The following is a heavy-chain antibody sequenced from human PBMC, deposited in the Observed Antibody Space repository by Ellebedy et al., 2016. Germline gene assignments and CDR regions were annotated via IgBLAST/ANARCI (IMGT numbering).Heavy chain of an antibody. CDR1: GFSFSTYW. CDR3: AKKYGSSSPAFDY. V-gene: IGHV3-74*01. D-gene: IGHD6-6*01. CDR2: ISPDGGSV. Sequence: GESLKISCAASGFSFSTYWMHWVREAPGKGLMWISRISPDGGSVRYADSVKGRFTISRDNAKNTLSLQMNSLRAEDTAVFYCAKKYGSSSPAFDYWGQGTLVTVSS. J-gene: IGHJ4*02.